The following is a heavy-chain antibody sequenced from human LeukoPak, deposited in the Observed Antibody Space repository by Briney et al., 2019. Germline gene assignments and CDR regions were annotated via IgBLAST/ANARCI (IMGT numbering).Heavy chain of an antibody. CDR1: GFTFSSYG. CDR2: ISYDGSNK. Sequence: QPGRSLRLSCAASGFTFSSYGMHWVRQAPGKGLEWVAVISYDGSNKYYADSVKGRFTISRDNSKNTLYLQMNSLRAEDTAVYYCARDSGYDTPFDYWGQGTLVTVSS. V-gene: IGHV3-30*03. D-gene: IGHD5-12*01. J-gene: IGHJ4*02. CDR3: ARDSGYDTPFDY.